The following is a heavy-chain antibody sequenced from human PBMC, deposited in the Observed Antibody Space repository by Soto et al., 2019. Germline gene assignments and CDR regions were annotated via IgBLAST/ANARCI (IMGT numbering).Heavy chain of an antibody. CDR3: ANALPPGSYYKPLHY. CDR2: ISWNGDTI. D-gene: IGHD3-10*01. V-gene: IGHV3-9*01. CDR1: GFTFDDYA. Sequence: EVPLVESGGGLVQPGRSLRLSCATSGFTFDDYAIHWVRQAPGKGLEWVSGISWNGDTIGYADSVKGRFTISRDSAKKSVYLQMNSLRPEDTALYYCANALPPGSYYKPLHYWGQGSLVTVSS. J-gene: IGHJ4*02.